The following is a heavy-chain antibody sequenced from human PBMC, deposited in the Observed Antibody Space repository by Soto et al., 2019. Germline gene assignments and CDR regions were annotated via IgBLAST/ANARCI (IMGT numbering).Heavy chain of an antibody. Sequence: GGSLRLSCAASGFTFDDYAMHWVRQAPGKGLEWVSGISWNSGSIGYADSVKGRFTISRDNAKNSLYLQMNSLRAEDTALYYCAKVTAHPGSSSWYGAFDIWGQGTMVTVSS. CDR1: GFTFDDYA. J-gene: IGHJ3*02. D-gene: IGHD6-13*01. CDR3: AKVTAHPGSSSWYGAFDI. V-gene: IGHV3-9*01. CDR2: ISWNSGSI.